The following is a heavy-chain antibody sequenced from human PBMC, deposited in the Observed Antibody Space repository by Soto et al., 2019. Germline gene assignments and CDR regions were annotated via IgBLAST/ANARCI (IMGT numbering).Heavy chain of an antibody. V-gene: IGHV3-23*01. CDR3: AAGLGGYYYYYGMDV. J-gene: IGHJ6*02. CDR2: ISGSGGST. Sequence: GGSLRLSCAASGFTFSIYAMRWFRQAPGKGLEWVSAISGSGGSTYYADSVKGRFTISRDNSKNTLYLQMNSLRAEDTAVYYCAAGLGGYYYYYGMDVWGQGTTGTVSS. D-gene: IGHD3-16*01. CDR1: GFTFSIYA.